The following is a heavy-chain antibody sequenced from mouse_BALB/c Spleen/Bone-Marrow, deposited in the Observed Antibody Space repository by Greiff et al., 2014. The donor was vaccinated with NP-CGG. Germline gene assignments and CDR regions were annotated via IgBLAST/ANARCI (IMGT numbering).Heavy chain of an antibody. Sequence: EVQLVESGGGLVQPGGSLRLSCTTSGFTFTDYYMSWVRQPPGKALEWLTFIRNKAYGYTTGYSASVRGRFTISRDNSQSILYLQMNTLRAEDSATYYCARFPMDYWGQGTSVTVSS. CDR2: IRNKAYGYTT. V-gene: IGHV7-3*02. CDR1: GFTFTDYY. CDR3: ARFPMDY. J-gene: IGHJ4*01.